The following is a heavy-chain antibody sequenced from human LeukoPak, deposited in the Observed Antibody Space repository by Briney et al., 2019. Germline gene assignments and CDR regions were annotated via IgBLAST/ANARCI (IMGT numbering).Heavy chain of an antibody. CDR1: GGSTSSGDYY. V-gene: IGHV4-31*03. Sequence: SETLSLTCTVSGGSTSSGDYYWTWIRQHPGKGLEWIGYIYHSGYTYYNPSLKSRVTMSLDTSKNKFSLKLSSVTAADTAVYYCVRGRYDSSGYNYWYFDLWGRGTLVTVSS. CDR3: VRGRYDSSGYNYWYFDL. D-gene: IGHD3-22*01. J-gene: IGHJ2*01. CDR2: IYHSGYT.